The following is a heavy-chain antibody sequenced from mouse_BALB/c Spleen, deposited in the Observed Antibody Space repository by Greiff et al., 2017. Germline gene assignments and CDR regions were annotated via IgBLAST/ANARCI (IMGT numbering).Heavy chain of an antibody. J-gene: IGHJ3*01. CDR3: ARWGVWPAWFAY. CDR2: IDPSDSYT. CDR1: GYTFTSYW. V-gene: IGHV1-69*02. D-gene: IGHD2-10*02. Sequence: QVQLQQSGAELVKPGASVKLSCKASGYTFTSYWMHWVKQRPGQGLEWIGEIDPSDSYTNYNQKFKGKATLTVDKSSSTAYMQLSSLTSEDSAVYYCARWGVWPAWFAYWGQGTLVTVSA.